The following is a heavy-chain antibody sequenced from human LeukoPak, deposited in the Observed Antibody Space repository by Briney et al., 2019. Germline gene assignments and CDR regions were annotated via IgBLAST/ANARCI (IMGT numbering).Heavy chain of an antibody. CDR3: VSPSGFSHGYFDY. Sequence: SETLSLTCTVSGGSISSSNAYWGWIRQPPGKGLEWIGSIYYSKNTYHNPPLKSRVTISPDTSKNQPPLTLGSVSATDTAVYYCVSPSGFSHGYFDYWGQGTLVTVSS. J-gene: IGHJ4*02. CDR1: GGSISSSNAY. CDR2: IYYSKNT. V-gene: IGHV4-39*01. D-gene: IGHD5-18*01.